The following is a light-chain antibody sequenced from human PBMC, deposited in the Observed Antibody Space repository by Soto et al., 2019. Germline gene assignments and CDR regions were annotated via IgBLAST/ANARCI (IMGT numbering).Light chain of an antibody. CDR2: GTT. CDR3: QQYGSSSYT. J-gene: IGKJ2*01. CDR1: QAISNN. Sequence: RVMTQSPVTLSVSPGERVTLSCRASQAISNNLAWYQQKPGQAPRLLIYGTTSRATGIPDRFSGSGSGTDFTLTISRLEPEDFAVYYCQQYGSSSYTFGQGTKLEIK. V-gene: IGKV3-20*01.